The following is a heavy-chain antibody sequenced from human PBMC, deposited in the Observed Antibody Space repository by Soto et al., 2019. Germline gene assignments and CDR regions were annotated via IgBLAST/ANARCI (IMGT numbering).Heavy chain of an antibody. CDR1: GGSITNYN. Sequence: QVQLQESGPGLVKPSETLSLTCTVSGGSITNYNWSWIRQPPGKGLEWIVYIFYRGSTNYNHSLKSRVTITVNTSKSQFSLKMSSVTAADTAVYYCARVWGGAFDIWGQGTMVTVAS. D-gene: IGHD3-10*01. V-gene: IGHV4-59*01. J-gene: IGHJ3*02. CDR2: IFYRGST. CDR3: ARVWGGAFDI.